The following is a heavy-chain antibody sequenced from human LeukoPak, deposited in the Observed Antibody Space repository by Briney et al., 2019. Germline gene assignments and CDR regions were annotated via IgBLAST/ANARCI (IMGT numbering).Heavy chain of an antibody. CDR2: IRYDGSNK. CDR1: GFTFSSYG. Sequence: GGSLRLSCAASGFTFSSYGIHWVRQAPGKGLEWVAFIRYDGSNKYYADSVKGRFTISRDNSKNTLYLQMNSLRAEDTAVYYCARDLGNYDILTGYYPTSFDYWGQGTLVTVSS. V-gene: IGHV3-30*02. CDR3: ARDLGNYDILTGYYPTSFDY. D-gene: IGHD3-9*01. J-gene: IGHJ4*02.